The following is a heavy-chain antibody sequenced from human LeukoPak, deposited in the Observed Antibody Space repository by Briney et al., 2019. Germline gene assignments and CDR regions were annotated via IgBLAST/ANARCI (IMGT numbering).Heavy chain of an antibody. V-gene: IGHV3-33*01. Sequence: GSLRLSCAASGFPFSRYGMHWVRQAPGKGLEWVAVIWHDGSNTYHPDSVKGRFLHSRDNSLNTLYLQMNGLRAEDTAVYYCARDSDYGDGFDYWGEGTLVTVSS. J-gene: IGHJ4*02. CDR3: ARDSDYGDGFDY. D-gene: IGHD4-17*01. CDR2: IWHDGSNT. CDR1: GFPFSRYG.